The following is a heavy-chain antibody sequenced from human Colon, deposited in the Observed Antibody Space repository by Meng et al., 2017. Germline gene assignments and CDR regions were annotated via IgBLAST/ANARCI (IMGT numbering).Heavy chain of an antibody. CDR1: GYTFTSYA. J-gene: IGHJ5*02. CDR2: INAGYGNT. CDR3: ARKAAVANNWFDP. V-gene: IGHV1-3*01. Sequence: QVQLVQSGAEVKKPGASVTVSCKASGYTFTSYAIHWVRQAPGQRLEWMGSINAGYGNTDYSQRFQGRVTITRDTSASTVYMELNSLTSEDTAMYFCARKAAVANNWFDPWGQGTLVTVSS. D-gene: IGHD6-19*01.